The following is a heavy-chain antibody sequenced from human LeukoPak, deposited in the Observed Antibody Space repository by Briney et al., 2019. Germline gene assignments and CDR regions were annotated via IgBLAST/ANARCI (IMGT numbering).Heavy chain of an antibody. Sequence: PGGSLRLSCAASGFTFSNAWMSWVRQAPGKGLEWISYISSRSSSPSYADSVKGRFTISRDNAKNSLYLQMNSLRADDTAVYYCAREEAGGYDAGPDYWGQGTLVTVSS. CDR2: ISSRSSSP. CDR3: AREEAGGYDAGPDY. V-gene: IGHV3-11*05. CDR1: GFTFSNAW. D-gene: IGHD5-12*01. J-gene: IGHJ4*02.